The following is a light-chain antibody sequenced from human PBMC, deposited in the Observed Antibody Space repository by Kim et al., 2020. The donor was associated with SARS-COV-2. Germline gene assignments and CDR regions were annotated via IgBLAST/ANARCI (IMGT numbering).Light chain of an antibody. V-gene: IGLV2-14*03. Sequence: QSALTQPASVSGSPGQSIAISCTGTSSDVGSYNFVSWYQQHPGNAPKLMIYDVSNRPSGVSNRFSGSKSGNTASLTISGLQAEDEADYYCSSYTTSGTVVFGGGTQLTVL. CDR1: SSDVGSYNF. CDR2: DVS. J-gene: IGLJ3*02. CDR3: SSYTTSGTVV.